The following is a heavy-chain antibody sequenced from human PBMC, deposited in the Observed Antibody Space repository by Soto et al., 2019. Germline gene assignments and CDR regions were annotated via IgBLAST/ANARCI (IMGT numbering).Heavy chain of an antibody. V-gene: IGHV3-21*06. D-gene: IGHD6-13*01. Sequence: GGSLRLSCAASGFTFTSYTMNWVRQAPGKGLEWVSSISSSSDYIYYADSMKGRVTISRDNAKNSLFLDMNSLTGEDTAVYYCARARVYATGPLDFWGRGTLLTVSS. J-gene: IGHJ4*02. CDR2: ISSSSDYI. CDR1: GFTFTSYT. CDR3: ARARVYATGPLDF.